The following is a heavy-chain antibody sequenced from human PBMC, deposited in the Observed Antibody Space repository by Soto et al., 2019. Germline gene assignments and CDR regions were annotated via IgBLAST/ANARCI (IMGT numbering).Heavy chain of an antibody. Sequence: PSETLSLTCTVSGGSISSGDYYWSWIRQPPGKGLEWIGYIYYSGSTYYNPSLKSRVTISVDTSKNQFSLKLSSVTAAYTAVYYCARVSTELDTNFDYWGQGTLVTVSS. D-gene: IGHD1-7*01. CDR1: GGSISSGDYY. V-gene: IGHV4-30-4*01. CDR2: IYYSGST. CDR3: ARVSTELDTNFDY. J-gene: IGHJ4*02.